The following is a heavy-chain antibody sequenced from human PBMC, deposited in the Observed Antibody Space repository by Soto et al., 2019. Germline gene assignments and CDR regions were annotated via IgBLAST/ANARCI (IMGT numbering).Heavy chain of an antibody. V-gene: IGHV3-48*03. D-gene: IGHD3-22*01. J-gene: IGHJ4*02. CDR3: ARDRAIVVSPFDF. CDR1: GFSFSNYE. CDR2: ISSSGSTK. Sequence: GSLRLSCAAPGFSFSNYEMNWVRQAPGKGLEWISYISSSGSTKYYAESVEGRFSISRDNAKNSLFLQMNNLRAEDTAVYYCARDRAIVVSPFDFWGMGT.